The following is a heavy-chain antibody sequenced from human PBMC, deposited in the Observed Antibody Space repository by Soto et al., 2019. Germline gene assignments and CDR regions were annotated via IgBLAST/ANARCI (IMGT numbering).Heavy chain of an antibody. CDR3: AKETSGYSSSWSYYYGMDV. D-gene: IGHD6-13*01. CDR2: ISYDGSNK. Sequence: QVQLVESGGGVVQPGRSLRLSCAASGFTFSSYGMHWVRQAPGKGLEWVAIISYDGSNKCYADSVKGRFTISRDNSKNTLYLQMNSLRAEDTAVYYCAKETSGYSSSWSYYYGMDVWGQGTTVTVSS. J-gene: IGHJ6*02. CDR1: GFTFSSYG. V-gene: IGHV3-30*18.